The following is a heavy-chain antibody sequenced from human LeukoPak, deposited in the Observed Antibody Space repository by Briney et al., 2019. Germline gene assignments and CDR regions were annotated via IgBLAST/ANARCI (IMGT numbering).Heavy chain of an antibody. CDR2: IKQDRSEQ. Sequence: GGSLRLSCEASEFTFSHYWMSWVRQAPGKGLEWVAYIKQDRSEQHYVGSLKGRFTISRDNARNSLFLQLNSLRAEDTAVYFCARNDWGLGSFWYFTLWGRGTLVTVSS. J-gene: IGHJ2*01. CDR3: ARNDWGLGSFWYFTL. D-gene: IGHD7-27*01. V-gene: IGHV3-7*01. CDR1: EFTFSHYW.